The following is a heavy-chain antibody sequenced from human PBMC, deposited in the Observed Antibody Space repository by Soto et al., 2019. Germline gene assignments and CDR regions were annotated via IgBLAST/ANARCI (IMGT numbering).Heavy chain of an antibody. D-gene: IGHD1-26*01. J-gene: IGHJ4*02. CDR2: ISASGGAT. CDR3: AKDVEGGSLFRGAFDY. Sequence: EVEPLESGEGLVQPGGSLRLSCVASRFTFTSYAMSWVRQAPGKGLEWVAAISASGGATIHADSVKGRLTISRDNSKNTLYLQMNSLRAEDMAVYYCAKDVEGGSLFRGAFDYWGQGTQVTVSS. V-gene: IGHV3-23*01. CDR1: RFTFTSYA.